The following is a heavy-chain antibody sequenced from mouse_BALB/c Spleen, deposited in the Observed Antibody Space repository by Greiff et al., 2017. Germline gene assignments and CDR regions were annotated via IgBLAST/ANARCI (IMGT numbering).Heavy chain of an antibody. V-gene: IGHV1-87*01. J-gene: IGHJ4*01. CDR2: IYPGDGDT. CDR3: ARRYYDGNYAMDY. D-gene: IGHD1-1*01. Sequence: VQLQQSGAELARPGASVKLSCKASGYTFTSYWMQWVKQRPGQGLEWIGAIYPGDGDTRYTQKFKGKATLTADKSSSTAYMQLSSLASEDSAVYYCARRYYDGNYAMDYWGQGTSVTVSS. CDR1: GYTFTSYW.